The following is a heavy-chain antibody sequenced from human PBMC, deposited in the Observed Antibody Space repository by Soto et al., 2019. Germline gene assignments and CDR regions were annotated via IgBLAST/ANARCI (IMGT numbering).Heavy chain of an antibody. J-gene: IGHJ6*02. V-gene: IGHV5-51*01. CDR2: IYPGDSDT. CDR3: ASLIAASANPMLDV. D-gene: IGHD6-13*01. Sequence: SWKFSCKRVGDNFTSYWVGWGRRIPGKGLEWMGIIYPGDSDTRYSPSFQGQVTISADKSLSTAYLQWSSLKATQTTLYYCASLIAASANPMLDVLGQGTTVTVSS. CDR1: GDNFTSYW.